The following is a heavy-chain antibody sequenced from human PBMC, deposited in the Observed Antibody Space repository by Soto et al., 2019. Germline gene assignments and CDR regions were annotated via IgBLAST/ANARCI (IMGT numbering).Heavy chain of an antibody. J-gene: IGHJ5*02. D-gene: IGHD2-15*01. CDR1: GYTFTSYG. Sequence: QVQLVQSGAEVKKPGASVKVSCKASGYTFTSYGISWVRQAPGQGLEWMGWISAYNGNTNYEQKLQGRVTMTTHTSTSTAYLELRRLRSDDKAVYYCASLRGNKDWFDPWRQGTLVTVSS. CDR3: ASLRGNKDWFDP. CDR2: ISAYNGNT. V-gene: IGHV1-18*01.